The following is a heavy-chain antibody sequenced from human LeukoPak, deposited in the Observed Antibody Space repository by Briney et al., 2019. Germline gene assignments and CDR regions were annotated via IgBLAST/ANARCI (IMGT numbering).Heavy chain of an antibody. CDR1: GFTFSSYA. CDR3: ARAQLFDY. Sequence: GGSLRLSCAASGFTFSSYAMHWVRQAPGKGLEYVSAISSNGGSTYYANSVKGRFTISRDNSKDTLYLQMGSLRAEDMAVYYCARAQLFDYWGQGTLVTVSS. D-gene: IGHD1-1*01. CDR2: ISSNGGST. V-gene: IGHV3-64*01. J-gene: IGHJ4*02.